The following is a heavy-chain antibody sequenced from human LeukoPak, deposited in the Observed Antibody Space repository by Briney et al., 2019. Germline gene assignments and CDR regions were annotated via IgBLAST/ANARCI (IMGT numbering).Heavy chain of an antibody. V-gene: IGHV3-9*01. D-gene: IGHD6-13*01. Sequence: GSSLRLSCKPSGFTFDDYGMHWARHAPGKGLEWLSTISWNSASVGYVDSVKGRFTISRDNAKKTLYLQMNSLRPEDTALYYCAKDYGYSSSWYDYWGQGTLVTVSS. CDR3: AKDYGYSSSWYDY. CDR2: ISWNSASV. J-gene: IGHJ4*02. CDR1: GFTFDDYG.